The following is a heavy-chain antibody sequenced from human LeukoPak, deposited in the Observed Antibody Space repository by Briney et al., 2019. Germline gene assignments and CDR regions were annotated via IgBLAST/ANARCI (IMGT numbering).Heavy chain of an antibody. D-gene: IGHD2-15*01. J-gene: IGHJ4*02. Sequence: PSETLSLTCAVSGGSISSGGYSWSWIRQPPGKGLEWIAYIYHSGSTYYNPSLKSRVTMSVDTSKNQFSLKLSSVTAADTAVYYCARDRVANLDYWGQGTLVTVSS. CDR2: IYHSGST. CDR3: ARDRVANLDY. CDR1: GGSISSGGYS. V-gene: IGHV4-30-2*01.